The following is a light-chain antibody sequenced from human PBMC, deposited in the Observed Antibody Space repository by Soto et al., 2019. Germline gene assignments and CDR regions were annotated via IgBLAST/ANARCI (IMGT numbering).Light chain of an antibody. V-gene: IGLV1-44*01. CDR2: NNN. CDR1: SSNIGSNT. J-gene: IGLJ1*01. CDR3: AAWDDSLNGLV. Sequence: QAVVTQPPSASGTPGQRVTISCSGSSSNIGSNTVNWYQQLPGTAPKLLSYNNNQRPSGVPDRFSGSKSGTSASLAISGLQSEDEADYYCAAWDDSLNGLVFGTGTKVTVL.